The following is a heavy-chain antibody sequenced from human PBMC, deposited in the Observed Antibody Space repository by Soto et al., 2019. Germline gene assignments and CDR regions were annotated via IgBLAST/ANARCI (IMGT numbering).Heavy chain of an antibody. V-gene: IGHV3-9*01. Sequence: DVQLVESGGGLVQPGRSLRLSCAASGFTLAEYGMHWVRQVPGKGLEWVAGISWNSDNIAYADSVRGRFIISRDNAKNSLFLQMNSLRAEDTAFYYCAKDIRYSGSGTTPYWGQGTLVTVSS. J-gene: IGHJ4*02. CDR2: ISWNSDNI. CDR3: AKDIRYSGSGTTPY. CDR1: GFTLAEYG. D-gene: IGHD3-10*01.